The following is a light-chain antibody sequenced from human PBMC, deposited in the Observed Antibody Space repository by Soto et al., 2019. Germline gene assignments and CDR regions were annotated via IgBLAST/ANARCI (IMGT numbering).Light chain of an antibody. V-gene: IGKV1-39*01. Sequence: IQLTQSPSSLSTSLGDSVTITCRAGQSISNFLNWYQHKPGKAPDLLIYAASTLFSGVPSRFRGSGSGTDFTLTITSLQPEDFATYYCQQSYRAPYTFGQGTRLE. CDR3: QQSYRAPYT. CDR2: AAS. J-gene: IGKJ5*01. CDR1: QSISNF.